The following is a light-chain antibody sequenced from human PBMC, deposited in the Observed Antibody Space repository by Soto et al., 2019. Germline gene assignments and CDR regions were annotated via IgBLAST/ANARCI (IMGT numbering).Light chain of an antibody. CDR1: QTVTKY. CDR2: DSS. Sequence: EILLTQSPDTLSLSPGERATLSCGASQTVTKYLAWYQQKPGQAPRLLIYDSSNRATGVPARFIGSGSGTNITTTSSRLEPEYVAVYYCQQRSNRVTFGGGTKVEI. V-gene: IGKV3-11*01. J-gene: IGKJ4*01. CDR3: QQRSNRVT.